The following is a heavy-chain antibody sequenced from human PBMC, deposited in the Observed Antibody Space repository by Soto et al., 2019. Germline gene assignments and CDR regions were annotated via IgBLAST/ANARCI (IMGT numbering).Heavy chain of an antibody. CDR2: INHSGST. CDR1: GGSFSGYY. D-gene: IGHD2-15*01. J-gene: IGHJ6*03. Sequence: PSETLSLTCAVYGGSFSGYYWSWIRQPPGKGLEWIGEINHSGSTNYNPSLKSRVTISVDTSKNQFSLKLSSVTAADTAVYYCARVSCSGGSCYYPDYYYYYMDVWGKGTTVTVSS. V-gene: IGHV4-34*01. CDR3: ARVSCSGGSCYYPDYYYYYMDV.